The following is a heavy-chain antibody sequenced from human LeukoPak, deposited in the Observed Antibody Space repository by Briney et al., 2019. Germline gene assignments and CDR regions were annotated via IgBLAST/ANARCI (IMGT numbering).Heavy chain of an antibody. Sequence: EGSLRLSCAASGFMFSNYDMHWVSQAPGKGLEYVSHISTNGGRTYYAISVKGRFTISRDNSKNTLYLQMGSLRAEDMAVYYCARGRGYIYGYDYWGQGTLVTVSS. CDR2: ISTNGGRT. V-gene: IGHV3-64*01. J-gene: IGHJ4*02. D-gene: IGHD5-18*01. CDR3: ARGRGYIYGYDY. CDR1: GFMFSNYD.